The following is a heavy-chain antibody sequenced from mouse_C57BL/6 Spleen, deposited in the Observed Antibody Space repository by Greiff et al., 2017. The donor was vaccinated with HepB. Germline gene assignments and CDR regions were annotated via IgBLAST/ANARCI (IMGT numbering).Heavy chain of an antibody. Sequence: QVQLKESGAELVKPGASVKLSCKASGYTFTEYTIHLVKQRSGQGLEWIGWFYPGSGSIKYNEKFKDKATLTADKSSSTVYMELSRLTSEDSAVYFCARHEDQRAWFAYWGQGTLVTVSA. J-gene: IGHJ3*01. CDR2: FYPGSGSI. CDR3: ARHEDQRAWFAY. V-gene: IGHV1-62-2*01. CDR1: GYTFTEYT.